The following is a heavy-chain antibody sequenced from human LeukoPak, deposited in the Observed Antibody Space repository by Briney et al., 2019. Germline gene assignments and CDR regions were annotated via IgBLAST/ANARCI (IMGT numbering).Heavy chain of an antibody. Sequence: SETLSLTCTVSGGSISSSSYYWGWIRQPPGKGLEWIGSIYYSGSTYYNPSLKSRVTISVDTSKNQFSLKLSSVTAADTAVYYCARGRPKIGRAFDIWGQGTMVTVSS. CDR2: IYYSGST. CDR1: GGSISSSSYY. D-gene: IGHD2-21*01. J-gene: IGHJ3*02. CDR3: ARGRPKIGRAFDI. V-gene: IGHV4-39*01.